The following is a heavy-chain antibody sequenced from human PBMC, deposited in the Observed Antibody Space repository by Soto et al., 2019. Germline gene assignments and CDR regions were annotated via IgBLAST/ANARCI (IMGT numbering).Heavy chain of an antibody. CDR2: ISYDGSNK. CDR1: GFTFSSYG. Sequence: QVQLVESGGGVVQPGRSLRLSCAASGFTFSSYGMHWVRQAPGKGLEWVAVISYDGSNKYYADSVKGRFTISRDNSKNTLYLQMNSLRAEDTAVYYCAKEKPCSSTSCYPLGGWGQGTLVTVSS. D-gene: IGHD2-2*01. CDR3: AKEKPCSSTSCYPLGG. J-gene: IGHJ4*02. V-gene: IGHV3-30*18.